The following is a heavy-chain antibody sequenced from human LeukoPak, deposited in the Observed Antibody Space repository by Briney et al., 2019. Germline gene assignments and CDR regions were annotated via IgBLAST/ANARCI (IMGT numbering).Heavy chain of an antibody. J-gene: IGHJ4*02. CDR1: GFTFSSYS. Sequence: GGSLRLSCAASGFTFSSYSMNWVRQAPGKGLEWVSSISSSSSYIYYADSVRGRFTISRDNAKNSLYLQMNSLRAEGTAVYYCARGPMVVTPIDYWGQGTLVTVSS. V-gene: IGHV3-21*01. CDR3: ARGPMVVTPIDY. CDR2: ISSSSSYI. D-gene: IGHD4-23*01.